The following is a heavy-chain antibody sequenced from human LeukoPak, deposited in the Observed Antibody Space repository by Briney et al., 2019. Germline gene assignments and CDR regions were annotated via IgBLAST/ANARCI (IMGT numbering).Heavy chain of an antibody. CDR2: LKTDGSST. J-gene: IGHJ4*02. Sequence: GGSLRLSCEASGFTFSGHYMQWVRQAPGKGLVWVSGLKTDGSSTRYADSVKGRFTISRDNAKNTLYLQMNSLRVEDTAVYYCVRDRSGWAGDYWGQGTLVTVSS. D-gene: IGHD6-19*01. CDR3: VRDRSGWAGDY. CDR1: GFTFSGHY. V-gene: IGHV3-74*01.